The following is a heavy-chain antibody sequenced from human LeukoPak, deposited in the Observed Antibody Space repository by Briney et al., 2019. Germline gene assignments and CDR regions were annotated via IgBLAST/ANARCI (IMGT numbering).Heavy chain of an antibody. V-gene: IGHV3-30*02. D-gene: IGHD3-10*01. CDR1: GFTFSSYG. CDR2: IRYDGSNK. Sequence: PGGSLRLSCAASGFTFSSYGMHWARQAPGKGLVWVEFIRYDGSNKYYADSVKGRFTISRDNSKNTLYLQMNSLRAEDTAVYYCAKDQYYGSGSSSNDYWGQGTLVTVSS. CDR3: AKDQYYGSGSSSNDY. J-gene: IGHJ4*02.